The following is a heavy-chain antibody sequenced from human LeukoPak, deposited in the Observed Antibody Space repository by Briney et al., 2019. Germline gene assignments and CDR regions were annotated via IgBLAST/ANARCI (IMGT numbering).Heavy chain of an antibody. D-gene: IGHD3-9*01. J-gene: IGHJ4*02. CDR3: AREGLGDLTGSNYFDY. CDR2: FYHSGST. Sequence: SETLSLTCAVSGYSISSGYYWGWIRQPPGKGLEWIGSFYHSGSTYYNPALKSRGTITVHTSKNQFSLKLSSVTAADTAVYYCAREGLGDLTGSNYFDYWGQGTLVTVSS. V-gene: IGHV4-38-2*02. CDR1: GYSISSGYY.